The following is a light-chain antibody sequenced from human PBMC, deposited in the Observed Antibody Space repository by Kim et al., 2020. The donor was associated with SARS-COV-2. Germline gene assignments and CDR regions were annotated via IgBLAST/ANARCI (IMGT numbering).Light chain of an antibody. CDR3: HQCDTSPLT. CDR1: QSVGYYY. CDR2: DAS. Sequence: ELVLTQSPSTLSLSPGDRATLSCRASQSVGYYYLAWYQQNPGQAPRLLIYDASIRAAGIPDRFSGSGSGTDFTLTISRLEPEDFAVYYCHQCDTSPLTFSGGTKVDSK. J-gene: IGKJ4*01. V-gene: IGKV3-20*01.